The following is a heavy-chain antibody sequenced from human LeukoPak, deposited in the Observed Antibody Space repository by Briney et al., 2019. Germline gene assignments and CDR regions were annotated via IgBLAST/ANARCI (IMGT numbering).Heavy chain of an antibody. J-gene: IGHJ4*02. Sequence: ESGPALIPPSQTLTLTCTFSGLSLGTSGMCVSWIRQPPGKALEWLARIDWDDDKFYSTSLKTRPTISKDTSRNLVVLSMTNMDPVDTATYYCAVVTSNYYFDYWGRGTLVTVSS. CDR1: GLSLGTSGMC. CDR2: IDWDDDK. D-gene: IGHD2-21*02. V-gene: IGHV2-70*17. CDR3: AVVTSNYYFDY.